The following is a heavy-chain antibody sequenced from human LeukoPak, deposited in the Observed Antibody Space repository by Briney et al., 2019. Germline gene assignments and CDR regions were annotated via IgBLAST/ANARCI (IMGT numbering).Heavy chain of an antibody. Sequence: SETLSLTCAVSGGSISSSNWWSWVRQPPGKGLEWIGEIYHSGSTNYNPSLKSRVTISVDKSKNQFSLKLSSVTAADTAVYYCARGESSSWSLYYYYYMDVWGKGTTVTVSS. CDR2: IYHSGST. D-gene: IGHD6-13*01. CDR3: ARGESSSWSLYYYYYMDV. J-gene: IGHJ6*03. V-gene: IGHV4-4*02. CDR1: GGSISSSNW.